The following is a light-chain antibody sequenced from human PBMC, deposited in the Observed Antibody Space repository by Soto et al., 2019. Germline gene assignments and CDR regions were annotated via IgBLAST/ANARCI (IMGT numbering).Light chain of an antibody. V-gene: IGLV1-44*01. CDR3: SCWDASMNGYV. CDR1: SSNIGSKT. CDR2: NSY. J-gene: IGLJ1*01. Sequence: QSVLTQPPSASGTPGQRVTISCSGSSSNIGSKTVNWYQQLPGTVPKLLIYNSYQRPSGVPDRFSASKSGTSASLAISGLQSEEESDYYCSCWDASMNGYVFATGTKVTVL.